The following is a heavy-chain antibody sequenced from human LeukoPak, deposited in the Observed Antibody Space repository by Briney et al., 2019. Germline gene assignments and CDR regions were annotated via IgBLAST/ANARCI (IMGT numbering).Heavy chain of an antibody. J-gene: IGHJ4*02. V-gene: IGHV1-24*01. Sequence: GASVNVSCKVSGYTLTELSMHWLRQAPGKGLEWMGGFDPEDGETIYAQKFQGRVTMTEDTSTDTAYMELSSLRSEDTAVYYCATDRLVRGVTEVDYWGQGTLVTVSS. CDR3: ATDRLVRGVTEVDY. CDR1: GYTLTELS. CDR2: FDPEDGET. D-gene: IGHD3-10*01.